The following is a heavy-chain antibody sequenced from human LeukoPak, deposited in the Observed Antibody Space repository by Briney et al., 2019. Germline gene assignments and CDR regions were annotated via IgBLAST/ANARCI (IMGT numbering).Heavy chain of an antibody. CDR2: INPNSGRT. D-gene: IGHD3-9*01. CDR3: ARDSSDILTGYYHF. Sequence: GASVKVSCKTSGYTFNDYYLHWVRQAPGQGLEWMGWINPNSGRTNYAPKFQGRVTLTTDTPISTAYMELSSLISGDTALYYCARDSSDILTGYYHFWGQGTLVTVSS. CDR1: GYTFNDYY. J-gene: IGHJ4*02. V-gene: IGHV1-2*02.